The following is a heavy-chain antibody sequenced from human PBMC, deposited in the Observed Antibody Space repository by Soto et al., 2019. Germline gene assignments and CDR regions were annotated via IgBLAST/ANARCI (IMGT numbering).Heavy chain of an antibody. J-gene: IGHJ5*02. D-gene: IGHD3-22*01. CDR2: IYYSGST. CDR1: GGSISSSSYY. V-gene: IGHV4-39*01. CDR3: ARHIMYYDSSGYYSRTRLDP. Sequence: PSETLSLTCTVSGGSISSSSYYWGWIRQPPGKGLEWIGSIYYSGSTYYNPSLKSRVTISVDTSKNQFSLKLSSVTAADTAVYYCARHIMYYDSSGYYSRTRLDPWGQGTLVTVS.